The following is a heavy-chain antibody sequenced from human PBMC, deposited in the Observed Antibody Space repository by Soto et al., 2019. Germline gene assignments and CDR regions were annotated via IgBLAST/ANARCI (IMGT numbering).Heavy chain of an antibody. D-gene: IGHD2-2*01. CDR2: INSSGITI. Sequence: GSLRLSCAASGFTFSDDYMSWIRQAPGKGLGWVSFINSSGITIFHVDSVKGRFTISRDNARNSVYLHMNTLRAEDTAVYYCAAAYCITPTCNWGPGHWGRGTLVTVSS. J-gene: IGHJ4*02. CDR3: AAAYCITPTCNWGPGH. V-gene: IGHV3-11*01. CDR1: GFTFSDDY.